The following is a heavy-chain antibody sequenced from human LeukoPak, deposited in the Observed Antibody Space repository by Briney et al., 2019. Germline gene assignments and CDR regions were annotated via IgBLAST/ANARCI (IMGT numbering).Heavy chain of an antibody. Sequence: GGSLRLSCAASGFTFSNYAMTWVRQAPGKGLESVSTISGSGDRTYYADSVKGRFTISRDNSKNTLYVQMNSLRAEDTAVYYCAKDIRSSWYYFQDWGQGTLVTVSS. V-gene: IGHV3-23*01. CDR3: AKDIRSSWYYFQD. CDR2: ISGSGDRT. D-gene: IGHD6-13*01. CDR1: GFTFSNYA. J-gene: IGHJ1*01.